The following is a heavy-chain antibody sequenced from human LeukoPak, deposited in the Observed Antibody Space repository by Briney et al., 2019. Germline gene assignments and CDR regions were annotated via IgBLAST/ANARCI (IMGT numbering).Heavy chain of an antibody. CDR3: AREVGATTVYFDF. Sequence: PGGSLRLSCVASGFTFSYYSMNWVRQAPGKGLEWVSYINSISGEIWYADSVKGRVIVSRHNSNNTLYLEMNSLRSDDTAVYFCAREVGATTVYFDFWGQGSLVIVSS. CDR1: GFTFSYYS. J-gene: IGHJ4*02. V-gene: IGHV3-48*01. D-gene: IGHD1-26*01. CDR2: INSISGEI.